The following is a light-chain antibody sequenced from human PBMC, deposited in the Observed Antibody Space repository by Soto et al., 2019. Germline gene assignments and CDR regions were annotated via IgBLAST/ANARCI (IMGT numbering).Light chain of an antibody. Sequence: QLVLTQSSSASASLGSSVKLTCTLSSGHSSYIIAWHQQQPGKAPRYLMKLEGSGSYNKGSGVPDRFSGSSSGAERYLTISNRQCEDEADYYWETWDFNTRVFGGGTTLTVL. J-gene: IGLJ3*02. CDR1: SGHSSYI. CDR3: ETWDFNTRV. CDR2: LEGSGSY. V-gene: IGLV4-60*02.